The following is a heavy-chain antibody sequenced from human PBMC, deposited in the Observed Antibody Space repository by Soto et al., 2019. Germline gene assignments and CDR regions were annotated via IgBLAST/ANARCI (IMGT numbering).Heavy chain of an antibody. V-gene: IGHV3-11*06. CDR1: GFTFSDHY. CDR3: VRSGDNYNLLDY. D-gene: IGHD1-1*01. Sequence: PGGSLRLSCAASGFTFSDHYMSWIRQAPGKGLEWIGYSSNSGSFTRYADSVKGRFSISRDNAKNSLYLQINSLSGDDTAIYYCVRSGDNYNLLDYWGQGTPVTVSS. J-gene: IGHJ4*02. CDR2: SSNSGSFT.